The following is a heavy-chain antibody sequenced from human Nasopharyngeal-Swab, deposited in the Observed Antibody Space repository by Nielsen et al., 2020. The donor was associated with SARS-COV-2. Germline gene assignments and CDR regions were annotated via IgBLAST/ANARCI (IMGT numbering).Heavy chain of an antibody. CDR2: ISSSSSYT. CDR1: GFTFSYYY. V-gene: IGHV3-11*05. J-gene: IGHJ6*02. D-gene: IGHD2-2*01. CDR3: ARDSMPHCSSTSCRKYGMDV. Sequence: GESLKISCATSGFTFSYYYMSWVRQAPGKGLEWVSYISSSSSYTNYADSVKGRFTISRDNAKNSLYLQMNSLRAEDTAVYYCARDSMPHCSSTSCRKYGMDVWGQGTTVTVSS.